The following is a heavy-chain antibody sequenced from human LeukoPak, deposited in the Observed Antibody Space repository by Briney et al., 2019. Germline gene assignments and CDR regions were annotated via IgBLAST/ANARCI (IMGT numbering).Heavy chain of an antibody. D-gene: IGHD3-22*01. J-gene: IGHJ5*02. CDR2: IYYSGST. V-gene: IGHV4-39*07. CDR3: ARDESLTMIVANWFDP. Sequence: SIYYSGSTYYNPSLKSRVTISVDTSKNQFSLKLSSVTAADTAVYYCARDESLTMIVANWFDPWGQGTLVTVSS.